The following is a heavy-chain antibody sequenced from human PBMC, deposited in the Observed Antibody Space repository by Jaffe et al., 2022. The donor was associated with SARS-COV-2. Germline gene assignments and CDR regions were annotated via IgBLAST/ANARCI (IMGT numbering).Heavy chain of an antibody. V-gene: IGHV4-39*01. CDR3: ARHRPILDVTMIVVVTLGRFDP. CDR1: GGSISSSSYY. D-gene: IGHD3-22*01. J-gene: IGHJ5*02. CDR2: IYYSGST. Sequence: QLQLQESGPGLVKPSETLSLTCTVSGGSISSSSYYWGWIRQPPGKGLEWIGSIYYSGSTYYNPSLKSRVTISVDTSKNQFSLKLSSVTAADTAVYYCARHRPILDVTMIVVVTLGRFDPWGQGTLVTVSS.